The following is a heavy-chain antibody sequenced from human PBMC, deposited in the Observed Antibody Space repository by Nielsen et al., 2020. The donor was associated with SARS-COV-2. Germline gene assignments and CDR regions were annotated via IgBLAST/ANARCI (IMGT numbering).Heavy chain of an antibody. CDR1: GFTFDDYA. CDR2: ISWNSGSI. V-gene: IGHV3-9*01. Sequence: SLKISCAASGFTFDDYAMHWVRQAPGKGLEWVSGISWNSGSIGYADSVKGRFTISRDNAKNSLYLQMNSLRAEDTALYYCAKSSSSSLILAPYGMDVWGQGTTVTVSS. CDR3: AKSSSSSLILAPYGMDV. J-gene: IGHJ6*02. D-gene: IGHD2-15*01.